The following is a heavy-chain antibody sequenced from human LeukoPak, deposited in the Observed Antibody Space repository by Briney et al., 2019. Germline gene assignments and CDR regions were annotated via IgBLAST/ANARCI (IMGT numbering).Heavy chain of an antibody. CDR1: GFTFSSYA. CDR2: ISYDESNK. J-gene: IGHJ5*02. D-gene: IGHD2-2*01. CDR3: ARDSPLYFVVVSPGTFDP. V-gene: IGHV3-30*04. Sequence: PGGSLGLSCAASGFTFSSYAMHWVRQAPDKGLEWVAVISYDESNKYYADSVKGRFTISRDNSKNTLYLQMNSLRAEDTAVYYCARDSPLYFVVVSPGTFDPWGQGTLVTVSS.